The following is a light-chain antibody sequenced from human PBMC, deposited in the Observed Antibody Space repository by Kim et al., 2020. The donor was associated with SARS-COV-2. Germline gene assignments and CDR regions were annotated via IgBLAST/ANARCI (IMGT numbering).Light chain of an antibody. Sequence: SYELTQPPSVSVAPGKTARITCGGNNIGSKNVHWYQQQPGQAPVLVIYYDTDRPSGIPERFSGSNSGNTATLTISRVEAGDEADYYCQVWDSSSDHVVFG. CDR1: NIGSKN. CDR3: QVWDSSSDHVV. CDR2: YDT. J-gene: IGLJ2*01. V-gene: IGLV3-21*04.